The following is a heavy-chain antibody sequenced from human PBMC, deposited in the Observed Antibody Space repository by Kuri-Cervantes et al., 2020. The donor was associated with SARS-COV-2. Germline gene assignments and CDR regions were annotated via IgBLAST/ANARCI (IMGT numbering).Heavy chain of an antibody. CDR3: ARMRRGSSWYFDY. J-gene: IGHJ4*02. CDR1: GSFISSYY. CDR2: IYYSGST. V-gene: IGHV4-59*08. Sequence: ESLKISCTVSGSFISSYYWSWIRQPPGKGLEWIGYIYYSGSTYYNPSLKSRVTISVDTSKNQFSLKLSAVTAADTAVYYCARMRRGSSWYFDYWGQGTLVTVSS. D-gene: IGHD6-13*01.